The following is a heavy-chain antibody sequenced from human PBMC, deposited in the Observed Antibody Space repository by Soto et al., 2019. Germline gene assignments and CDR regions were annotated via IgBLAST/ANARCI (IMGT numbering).Heavy chain of an antibody. J-gene: IGHJ4*02. CDR1: GGTFSSYA. Sequence: QVQLVQSGAEVKKPGSSVKVSCKASGGTFSSYAISWVRQAPGQGLEWMGGIIPIFGTANYAQKFQGRVTITADESTSTAYMELSSLRSEDTAVYYCARVGTTPDDERCYYFDSWGQGTLVTVSS. V-gene: IGHV1-69*01. D-gene: IGHD1-7*01. CDR2: IIPIFGTA. CDR3: ARVGTTPDDERCYYFDS.